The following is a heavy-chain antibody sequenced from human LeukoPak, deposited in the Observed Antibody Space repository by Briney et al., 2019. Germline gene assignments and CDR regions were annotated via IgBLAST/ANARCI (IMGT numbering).Heavy chain of an antibody. D-gene: IGHD1-26*01. V-gene: IGHV1-69*04. CDR1: GYTFTGYY. J-gene: IGHJ4*02. Sequence: ASVMVSCKASGYTFTGYYMHWVRQAPGQGLEWMGRIIPILGIANYAQKFQGRVTITADKSTSTAYMELSSLRSEDTAVYYCARDEWELLYYFDYWGQGTLVTVSS. CDR3: ARDEWELLYYFDY. CDR2: IIPILGIA.